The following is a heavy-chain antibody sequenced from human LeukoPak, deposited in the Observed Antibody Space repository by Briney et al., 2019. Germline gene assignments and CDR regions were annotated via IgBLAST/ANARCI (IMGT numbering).Heavy chain of an antibody. CDR2: IKSKIDGGTP. V-gene: IGHV3-15*01. D-gene: IGHD3-22*01. CDR3: TTDQGWGYYNSLDI. Sequence: GGSLRLSCEVSGLIFNNAWMAWVRQAPGKGPEWVGRIKSKIDGGTPEYAAPVKGRFLMSRDDSKSTLYLQMNSLRSEDAAVYYFTTDQGWGYYNSLDIGGRGTMVTVSS. CDR1: GLIFNNAW. J-gene: IGHJ3*02.